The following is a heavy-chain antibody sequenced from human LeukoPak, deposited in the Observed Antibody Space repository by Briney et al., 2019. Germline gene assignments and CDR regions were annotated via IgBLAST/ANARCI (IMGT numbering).Heavy chain of an antibody. V-gene: IGHV4-59*12. D-gene: IGHD6-19*01. Sequence: PSETLSLTCTVSGGSISSYYWSWIRQPPGKGLEWIGYIYYSGSTNYNPSLKSRVTISVDTSKNQFSLKLSSVTAADTAVYYCASWDPVAGGYFDYWGQGTLVTVSS. CDR3: ASWDPVAGGYFDY. J-gene: IGHJ4*02. CDR1: GGSISSYY. CDR2: IYYSGST.